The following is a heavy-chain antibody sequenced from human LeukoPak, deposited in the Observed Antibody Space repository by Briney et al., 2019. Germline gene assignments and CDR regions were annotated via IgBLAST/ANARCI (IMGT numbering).Heavy chain of an antibody. J-gene: IGHJ4*02. Sequence: GGSLRLSCAGAGFTLSNYWMSWVRQAPGKGLEWVANIRQDGNEKYYVDSVKGRFTISRDNPKNSLYLQMNSLRAEDTAICYCARLRAAQTYDCWGQGTLVTVSS. CDR1: GFTLSNYW. CDR2: IRQDGNEK. D-gene: IGHD6-13*01. CDR3: ARLRAAQTYDC. V-gene: IGHV3-7*04.